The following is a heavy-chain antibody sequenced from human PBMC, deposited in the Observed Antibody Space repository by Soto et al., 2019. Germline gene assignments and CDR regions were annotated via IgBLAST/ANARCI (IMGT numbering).Heavy chain of an antibody. V-gene: IGHV3-73*02. CDR2: IRRRAKNYAT. J-gene: IGHJ4*02. CDR1: GFTFSGSA. CDR3: TRSFDGSDHCSPDFDY. D-gene: IGHD2-21*01. Sequence: EVQLVESGGDLVQPGGSLKLSCAASGFTFSGSAMHWVRQASGKGLEWVGHIRRRAKNYATVYAASVKGRFIISRDDSETTAYLQMNSLKTDDTAVYYCTRSFDGSDHCSPDFDYWGQGTVVTVSS.